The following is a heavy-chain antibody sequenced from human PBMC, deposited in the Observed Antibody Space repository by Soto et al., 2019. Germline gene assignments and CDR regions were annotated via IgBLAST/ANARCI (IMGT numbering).Heavy chain of an antibody. J-gene: IGHJ4*02. CDR2: IIPLFDAT. V-gene: IGHV1-69*06. CDR3: ARYRSSIWYNGTFYFDS. CDR1: GGTFTTYD. D-gene: IGHD1-1*01. Sequence: QVQLVQSGAEVRKPGSSVKVSCKASGGTFTTYDISWVRQAPGQGLEWMGGIIPLFDATKYAQKCQGRVTITADKSTGTAYMELSSLRSEDTAMYYCARYRSSIWYNGTFYFDSWGQGTLVTVSS.